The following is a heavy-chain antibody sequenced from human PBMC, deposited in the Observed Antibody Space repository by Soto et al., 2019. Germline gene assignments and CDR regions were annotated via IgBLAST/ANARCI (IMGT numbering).Heavy chain of an antibody. D-gene: IGHD6-13*01. CDR2: ISAYNGNT. CDR3: ARGNYSSSWYGAEENYYYYGMDV. Sequence: ASVKVSCKASGYTFTSYGISWVRQAPGQGLEWMGWISAYNGNTNYAQKLQGRVTMTTDTSTSTAYMELRSLRSDDTAVYYCARGNYSSSWYGAEENYYYYGMDVWGQGTTVTVSS. J-gene: IGHJ6*02. V-gene: IGHV1-18*01. CDR1: GYTFTSYG.